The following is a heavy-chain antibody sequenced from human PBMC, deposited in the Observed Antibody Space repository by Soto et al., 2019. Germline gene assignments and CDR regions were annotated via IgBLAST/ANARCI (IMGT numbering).Heavy chain of an antibody. Sequence: GGSLRLSCAASGFTFSDYCMSWFRQAPEKGLEWVSYASGSGGVKLYADSVKGRFTISRDNAMNSLYLQLNSLRADDTAVYYCARLGSIAAAGTPDSWGQGTLVTVSS. CDR1: GFTFSDYC. D-gene: IGHD6-13*01. J-gene: IGHJ4*02. CDR2: ASGSGGVK. V-gene: IGHV3-11*01. CDR3: ARLGSIAAAGTPDS.